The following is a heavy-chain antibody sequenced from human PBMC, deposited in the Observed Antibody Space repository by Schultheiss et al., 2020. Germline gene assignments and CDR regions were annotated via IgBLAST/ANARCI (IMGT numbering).Heavy chain of an antibody. J-gene: IGHJ4*02. CDR1: GGSISSGSYY. V-gene: IGHV4-61*01. Sequence: SETLSLTCTVSGGSISSGSYYWSWIRQPPGKGLEWIGYIYYSGSTNYNPSLKSRVTISVDTSKNQFSLKLSSVTAADTAVYYCARARGYSYDLDYWGQGTLVTVSS. D-gene: IGHD5-18*01. CDR3: ARARGYSYDLDY. CDR2: IYYSGST.